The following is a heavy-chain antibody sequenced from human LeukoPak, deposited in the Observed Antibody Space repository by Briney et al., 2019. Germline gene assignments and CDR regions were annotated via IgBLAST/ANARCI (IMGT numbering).Heavy chain of an antibody. V-gene: IGHV4-59*08. CDR3: ARHGSGTSLALYP. Sequence: SETLSLPCTVSGGSISSYYWSWIRQSPGKGLEWVGYISYSGSTNYNPSLQSRVPMSLGTSKNRFSLNLTSVTAADTAVYYCARHGSGTSLALYPWGQGTLVTVSP. D-gene: IGHD3-10*01. CDR1: GGSISSYY. CDR2: ISYSGST. J-gene: IGHJ5*02.